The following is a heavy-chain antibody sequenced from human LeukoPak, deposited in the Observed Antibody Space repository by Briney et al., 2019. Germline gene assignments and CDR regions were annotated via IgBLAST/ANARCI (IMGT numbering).Heavy chain of an antibody. J-gene: IGHJ4*02. CDR1: GFTFSSYA. CDR3: VKSYYDILTGYYQFSGPWDY. Sequence: GGSLRLSCSASGFTFSSYAMHWVRQAPGKGQEYVSAISSNGGSTYYADSVKGRFTISRDNSKNTLYLQMSSLRAEDTAVYYCVKSYYDILTGYYQFSGPWDYWGQGTLVTVSS. CDR2: ISSNGGST. V-gene: IGHV3-64D*06. D-gene: IGHD3-9*01.